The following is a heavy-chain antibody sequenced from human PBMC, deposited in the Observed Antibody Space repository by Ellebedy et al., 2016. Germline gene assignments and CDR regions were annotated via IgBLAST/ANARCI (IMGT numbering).Heavy chain of an antibody. V-gene: IGHV3-23*01. Sequence: GGSLRLXXVASGLSFRNFFMSWVRQAPGGGLEWVSTISGSGDSTVYADSVRGRFTISRDNSKSTLYLQMDRLRAEDTAVYYCRPGHYSSTWGQGTLVTVSS. D-gene: IGHD3-10*01. CDR2: ISGSGDST. J-gene: IGHJ5*02. CDR1: GLSFRNFF. CDR3: RPGHYSST.